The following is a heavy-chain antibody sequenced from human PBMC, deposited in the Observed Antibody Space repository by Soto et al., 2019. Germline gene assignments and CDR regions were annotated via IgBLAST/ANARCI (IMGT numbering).Heavy chain of an antibody. V-gene: IGHV4-28*01. Sequence: QVQLQESGPGLVKPSDTLSLTCAVSGYSISSSNWWGWIRQPPGKGLEWIGYIYYSGSTYYNPSLKSRVTMSVDTSKNQFSLKLSSVTAVDTAVYYCARMLRGGQYSSGWYDWLDPWGQGTLVTVSS. CDR1: GYSISSSNW. CDR2: IYYSGST. CDR3: ARMLRGGQYSSGWYDWLDP. J-gene: IGHJ5*02. D-gene: IGHD6-19*01.